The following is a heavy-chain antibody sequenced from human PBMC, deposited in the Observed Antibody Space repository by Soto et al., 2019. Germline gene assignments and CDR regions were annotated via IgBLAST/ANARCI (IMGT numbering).Heavy chain of an antibody. Sequence: SETLSLTCTVSGGSVTNSSYYWGWIRQSPGKGLEWIGSVYYRGRSYSKSSVKSRVTISVDTSKNQFSLNLNSVTASDTAVYFCVRQRNTVITQAYFDYWGQGAMATVYS. V-gene: IGHV4-39*01. CDR1: GGSVTNSSYY. J-gene: IGHJ4*02. CDR3: VRQRNTVITQAYFDY. D-gene: IGHD1-20*01. CDR2: VYYRGRS.